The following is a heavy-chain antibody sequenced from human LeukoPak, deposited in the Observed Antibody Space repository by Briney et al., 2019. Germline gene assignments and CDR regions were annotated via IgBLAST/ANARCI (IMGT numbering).Heavy chain of an antibody. V-gene: IGHV3-23*01. CDR2: INDNSGST. D-gene: IGHD2-8*02. J-gene: IGHJ3*02. CDR1: GFTFSTYA. Sequence: GGSLRLSCAASGFTFSTYAMSWVRQAPGKGLEWVSSINDNSGSTYYADSVKGRFTISRDNYKNTLYLQMNSLRAEDTAVYYCAKDRRSHTGLGAFDIWGQGTMVTVS. CDR3: AKDRRSHTGLGAFDI.